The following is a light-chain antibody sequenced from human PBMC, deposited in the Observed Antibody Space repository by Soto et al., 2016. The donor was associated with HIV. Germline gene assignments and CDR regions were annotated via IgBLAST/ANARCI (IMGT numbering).Light chain of an antibody. V-gene: IGLV3-21*03. Sequence: SYELTQPPSVSVAPGKTARITCGGNNIGSKSVHWYQQKPGQAPVMVVYDDSDRPSGIPERFSGSNSWEHGHPDHQRGSKAGDEADYYCQVWDSSSDHSPWVFGGGTKLTVL. CDR3: QVWDSSSDHSPWV. CDR2: DDS. J-gene: IGLJ3*02. CDR1: NIGSKS.